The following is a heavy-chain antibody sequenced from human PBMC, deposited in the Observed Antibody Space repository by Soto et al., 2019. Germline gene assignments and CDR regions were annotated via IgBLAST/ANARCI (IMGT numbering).Heavy chain of an antibody. CDR2: INPNSGGT. V-gene: IGHV1-2*02. J-gene: IGHJ4*02. CDR3: ASAAVTGTAGLDF. Sequence: ASVKVSCKASGYTFTGYYMHWVRQAPGQGLEWMGWINPNSGGTNYAQKFQGRVTMTRDTSISTAYMELSRLTSDDTAVYYCASAAVTGTAGLDFWGQGTQVTVSS. CDR1: GYTFTGYY. D-gene: IGHD6-19*01.